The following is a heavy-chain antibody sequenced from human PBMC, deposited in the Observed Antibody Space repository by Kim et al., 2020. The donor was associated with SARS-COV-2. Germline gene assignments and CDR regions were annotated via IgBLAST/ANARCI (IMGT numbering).Heavy chain of an antibody. Sequence: GGSLRLSCAASGFTVSSNYMSWVRQAPGKGLEWVSAIYSGGSTYYADSVKGRFTISRDNSKNTVYLHMNSLRAEDTAVYYCARGSDGYNPNSYYYYYYNGMVVWGQGSTVTVSS. J-gene: IGHJ6*02. CDR3: ARGSDGYNPNSYYYYYYNGMVV. D-gene: IGHD2-21*01. CDR2: IYSGGST. CDR1: GFTVSSNY. V-gene: IGHV3-53*01.